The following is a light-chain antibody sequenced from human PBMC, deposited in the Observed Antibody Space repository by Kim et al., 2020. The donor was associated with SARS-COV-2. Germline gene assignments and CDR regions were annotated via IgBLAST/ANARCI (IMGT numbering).Light chain of an antibody. CDR1: NSDVGSYNL. CDR3: SSYTSSSTLGVV. J-gene: IGLJ2*01. CDR2: EVS. V-gene: IGLV2-14*02. Sequence: QSALTQPASVSGSPGQSITISCTGTNSDVGSYNLVSWYQQHPGKAPKLIIYEVSNWPSGVSNRFSGSKSGNTASLTISGLQAEDEADYYCSSYTSSSTLGVVFGGGTQLTVL.